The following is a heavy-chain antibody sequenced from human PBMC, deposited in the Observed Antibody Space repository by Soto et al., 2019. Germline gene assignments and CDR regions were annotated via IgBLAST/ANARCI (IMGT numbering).Heavy chain of an antibody. J-gene: IGHJ6*02. CDR2: IIPLFGST. D-gene: IGHD3-10*01. Sequence: QVQLEQSGAEVKMPGSSVTVSCKAYGATFTKYAFNWVRQAPGQGLEWMGGIIPLFGSTNYAERFQGRLTVTTNESTSTVFMELSSLISDDTAIYYCARDETVIRGVIKRGGGLDLWGQGTTVIVSS. V-gene: IGHV1-69*19. CDR1: GATFTKYA. CDR3: ARDETVIRGVIKRGGGLDL.